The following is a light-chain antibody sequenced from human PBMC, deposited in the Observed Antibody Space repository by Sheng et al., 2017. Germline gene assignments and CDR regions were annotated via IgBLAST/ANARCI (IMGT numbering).Light chain of an antibody. Sequence: EIVMTQSPATLSVSPGERATLSCRASQSVSSNLAWYQHKPGQAPRLLIYGASSRATGIPARFSGSGSGTEFTLTISSLQSEDFAVYYCQQYNNWPLTFGEGPRWRSN. CDR1: QSVSSN. V-gene: IGKV3-15*01. J-gene: IGKJ4*01. CDR3: QQYNNWPLT. CDR2: GAS.